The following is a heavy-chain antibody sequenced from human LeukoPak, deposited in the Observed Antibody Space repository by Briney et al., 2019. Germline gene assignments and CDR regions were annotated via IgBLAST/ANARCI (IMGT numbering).Heavy chain of an antibody. CDR2: ISSSSTYM. D-gene: IGHD1-26*01. V-gene: IGHV3-21*01. CDR3: AKDSGSYYRLYYFDY. Sequence: GGSLRLSCAASGFTFNTYSMNWVRQAPGKGLEWVSSISSSSTYMSHADSGKGRFTISRDNAKNSLYLQMNSPRAEDTAVYYCAKDSGSYYRLYYFDYWGQGTLVTVSS. CDR1: GFTFNTYS. J-gene: IGHJ4*02.